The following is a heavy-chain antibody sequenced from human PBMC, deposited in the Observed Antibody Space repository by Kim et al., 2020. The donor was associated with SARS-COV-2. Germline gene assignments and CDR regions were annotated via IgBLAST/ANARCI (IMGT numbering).Heavy chain of an antibody. CDR3: ARDRADDYLSFDY. Sequence: YSQKFQGRVTITRDTSASTAYMELSSLRSEDTAVYYCARDRADDYLSFDYWGQGTLVTVSS. J-gene: IGHJ4*02. V-gene: IGHV1-3*01. D-gene: IGHD4-17*01.